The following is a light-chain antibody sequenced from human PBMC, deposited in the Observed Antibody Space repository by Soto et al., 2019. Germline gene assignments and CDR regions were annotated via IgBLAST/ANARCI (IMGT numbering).Light chain of an antibody. Sequence: QSALTQPASVSGSPGQSITISCTGTSSDVGGYNYVSWYQQHPGKAPKLMIDEVSNRTSGVSNGFSGSKSGNTAALTVAGLQAEDEAEYYCSSYTSRSTRVFGGGTTLAVL. CDR3: SSYTSRSTRV. J-gene: IGLJ3*02. CDR2: EVS. V-gene: IGLV2-14*01. CDR1: SSDVGGYNY.